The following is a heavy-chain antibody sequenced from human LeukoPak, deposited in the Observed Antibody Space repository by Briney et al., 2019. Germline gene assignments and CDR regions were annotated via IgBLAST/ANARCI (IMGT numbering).Heavy chain of an antibody. CDR2: IYYSGST. CDR1: GGSVSSSSYY. V-gene: IGHV4-61*01. J-gene: IGHJ4*02. D-gene: IGHD4-17*01. CDR3: ARHLDYGDYYFDY. Sequence: SETLSLTCSISGGSVSSSSYYWGWIRQPPGKGLEWIGYIYYSGSTNYNPSLKSRVTISVDTSKNQFSLKLSSVTAADTAVYYCARHLDYGDYYFDYWGQGTLVTVSS.